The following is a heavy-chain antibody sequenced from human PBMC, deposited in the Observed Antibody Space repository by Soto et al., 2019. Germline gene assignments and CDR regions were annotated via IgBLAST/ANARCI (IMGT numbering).Heavy chain of an antibody. V-gene: IGHV4-34*01. D-gene: IGHD2-15*01. CDR3: ARALIVVVVAAFNWFDP. CDR1: GGSFSGYY. Sequence: QVQLQQWGAGLLKPSETLSLTCAVYGGSFSGYYWSWIRQPPGKGLEWIGEINHSGSTNYNPSLKRRVTISVDTSKNQFSLKLSSVTAADTAVYYCARALIVVVVAAFNWFDPWGQGTLVTVSS. J-gene: IGHJ5*02. CDR2: INHSGST.